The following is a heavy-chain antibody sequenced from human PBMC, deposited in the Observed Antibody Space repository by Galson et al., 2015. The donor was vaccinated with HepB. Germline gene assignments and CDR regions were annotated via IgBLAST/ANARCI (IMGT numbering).Heavy chain of an antibody. V-gene: IGHV1-69*13. Sequence: SVKVSCKASGGTFDTYTISWVRQAPGQGLEWMGGIMPILGPANYAQKFQGRVTITADESTSTAYMELSSLRSEDTAVYYCARDIDHCRSTSLPADYWGQCSLATVYS. CDR1: GGTFDTYT. CDR3: ARDIDHCRSTSLPADY. CDR2: IMPILGPA. J-gene: IGHJ4*02. D-gene: IGHD2-2*01.